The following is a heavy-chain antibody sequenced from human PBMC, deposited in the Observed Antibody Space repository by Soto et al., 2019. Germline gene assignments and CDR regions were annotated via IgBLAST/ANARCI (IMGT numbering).Heavy chain of an antibody. CDR2: ISGSGGST. CDR3: AKDKGDYYDSSGYYYIDALDI. J-gene: IGHJ3*02. CDR1: GFTFSNSE. D-gene: IGHD3-22*01. Sequence: PGGSLRLSCVGSGFTFSNSEINWVRQAPGKGLEWVSAISGSGGSTYYADSVKGRFTISRDKSKNTLYLKMNSLRAEDTAVYYCAKDKGDYYDSSGYYYIDALDIWGQGTMVTVSS. V-gene: IGHV3-23*01.